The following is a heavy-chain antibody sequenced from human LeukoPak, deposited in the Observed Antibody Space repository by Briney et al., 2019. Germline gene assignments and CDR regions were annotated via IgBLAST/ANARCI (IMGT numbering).Heavy chain of an antibody. CDR1: GGTFSSYA. Sequence: WASVNVSCKASGGTFSSYAISWVRQAPGQGLEWMGGIIPIFGTANYAQKFQGRVTITADESTSTAYMELSSLRSEDTAVYYCARDSVPAVVYGYDPTFDYWGQGTLVTVSS. J-gene: IGHJ4*02. D-gene: IGHD5-12*01. CDR3: ARDSVPAVVYGYDPTFDY. CDR2: IIPIFGTA. V-gene: IGHV1-69*13.